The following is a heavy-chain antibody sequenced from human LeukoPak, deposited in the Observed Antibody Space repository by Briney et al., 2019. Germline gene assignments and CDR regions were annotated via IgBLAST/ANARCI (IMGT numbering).Heavy chain of an antibody. CDR2: IYYSGST. V-gene: IGHV4-59*01. Sequence: SETLSLTCTVCGGSNSSYYWSWIRQPPGKGLEWIGYIYYSGSTNYNPSLKSRVTISVDTSKNQFSLKLSSVTAADTAVYYCARHNYYSNYGDWFDPWGRGTLVSVFS. D-gene: IGHD4-11*01. CDR1: GGSNSSYY. CDR3: ARHNYYSNYGDWFDP. J-gene: IGHJ5*02.